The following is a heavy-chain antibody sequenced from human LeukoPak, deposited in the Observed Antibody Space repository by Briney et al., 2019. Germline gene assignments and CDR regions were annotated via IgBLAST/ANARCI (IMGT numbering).Heavy chain of an antibody. J-gene: IGHJ4*02. V-gene: IGHV3-30*03. CDR1: GFTFSSYG. Sequence: GRSLRLSCAASGFTFSSYGMHWVRQAPGKGLEWVAVISYDGSNKYYADSVKGRFTISRDNSKNTLYLQMNGLRAEDTAVYYCASSAEQWLAQPLDYWGQGTLVTVSS. CDR3: ASSAEQWLAQPLDY. D-gene: IGHD6-19*01. CDR2: ISYDGSNK.